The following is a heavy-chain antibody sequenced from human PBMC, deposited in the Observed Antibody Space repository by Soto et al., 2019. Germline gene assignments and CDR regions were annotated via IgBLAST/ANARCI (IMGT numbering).Heavy chain of an antibody. V-gene: IGHV3-23*01. Sequence: EVQMLESGGGLVQPGGSLRLSCAASGFIFSSYVMSWVRQAPGKGLEWVSAISGSGYSTYYADSVKGRFTISRDNSKNTLFPQMNSLTGEDTGVYYCATDEVAGNLDFWGQGTLVTVSS. CDR1: GFIFSSYV. CDR2: ISGSGYST. J-gene: IGHJ4*02. CDR3: ATDEVAGNLDF. D-gene: IGHD6-19*01.